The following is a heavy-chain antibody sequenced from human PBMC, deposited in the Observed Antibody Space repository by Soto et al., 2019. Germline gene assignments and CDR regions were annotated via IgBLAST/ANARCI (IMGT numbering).Heavy chain of an antibody. CDR1: GYTFTSYG. Sequence: ASVKVSFKASGYTFTSYGISWVRQAPGQGLEWMGWISAYNGNTNYAQKLQGRVTMTTDTSTSTAYMELRSLRSDDTAVYYCARDRGKHYYDSSGYPTLWGQGTLVTVSS. CDR3: ARDRGKHYYDSSGYPTL. J-gene: IGHJ4*02. D-gene: IGHD3-22*01. V-gene: IGHV1-18*01. CDR2: ISAYNGNT.